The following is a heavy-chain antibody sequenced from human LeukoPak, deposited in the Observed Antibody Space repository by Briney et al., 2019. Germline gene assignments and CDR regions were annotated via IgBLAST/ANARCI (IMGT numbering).Heavy chain of an antibody. CDR3: ARDSDSRAG. Sequence: SVKVCCKASGYTFTSYGISWVRQAPGQGLEWMGRIIPILGIANYAQKFQGRVTITADKSTSTAYMELSSLRSEDTAVYYCARDSDSRAGWGQGTLVTVSS. J-gene: IGHJ4*02. CDR2: IIPILGIA. V-gene: IGHV1-69*04. CDR1: GYTFTSYG. D-gene: IGHD3-22*01.